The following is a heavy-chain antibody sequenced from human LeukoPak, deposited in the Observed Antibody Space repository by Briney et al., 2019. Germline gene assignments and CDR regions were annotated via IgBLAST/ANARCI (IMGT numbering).Heavy chain of an antibody. D-gene: IGHD3-9*01. CDR3: ARAETLRYFDWLSPHYFDY. J-gene: IGHJ4*02. V-gene: IGHV3-7*01. CDR1: GFTFSSYW. Sequence: GGSLRLSCAASGFTFSSYWMSWVRQAPGKGLEWVANIKQDGSEKYYVDSVKGRFTISRDNAKNSLYLQMNSLRAEDTAVYYCARAETLRYFDWLSPHYFDYWGQGTLVTVSS. CDR2: IKQDGSEK.